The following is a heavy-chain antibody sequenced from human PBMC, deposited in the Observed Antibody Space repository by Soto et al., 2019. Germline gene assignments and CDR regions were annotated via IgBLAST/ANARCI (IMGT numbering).Heavy chain of an antibody. CDR1: GGTFSSYT. D-gene: IGHD3-10*01. CDR3: TREGSAPYYYYGMDA. V-gene: IGHV1-69*04. Sequence: SVKVSCKASGGTFSSYTISWVRQAPGQGLEWMGRIIPILGIANYAQKFQGRVTITADTSTSTAYMELRSLRSDDTAIYYCTREGSAPYYYYGMDAWGQGTTVTVSS. J-gene: IGHJ6*02. CDR2: IIPILGIA.